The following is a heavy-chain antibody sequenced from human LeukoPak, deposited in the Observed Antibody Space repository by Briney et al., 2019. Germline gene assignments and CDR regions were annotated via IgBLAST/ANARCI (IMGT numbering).Heavy chain of an antibody. CDR3: ARGVDIVATIINFDY. Sequence: PGGSLRLSCAASGFTFSSYAMSWVRQAPGKGLEWVSAISGSGGSTYYADSVKGRFTISRDNSKNTLYLQMNSLRAEDTAVYHCARGVDIVATIINFDYWGQGTLVTVSS. J-gene: IGHJ4*02. V-gene: IGHV3-23*01. CDR1: GFTFSSYA. D-gene: IGHD5-12*01. CDR2: ISGSGGST.